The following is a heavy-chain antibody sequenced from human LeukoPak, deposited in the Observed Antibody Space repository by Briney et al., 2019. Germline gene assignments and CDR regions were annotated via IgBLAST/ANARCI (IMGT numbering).Heavy chain of an antibody. Sequence: GGSLRLSCAASGFTFSSYSMNWVRQAPGKGLEWVSAINGSGGSTYYADSVKGRFTISRDNSKNTLYLQMNSLRAEDTAVCYCAKDRYYGSGSQIDYWGQGTLVTVSS. CDR2: INGSGGST. D-gene: IGHD3-10*01. CDR3: AKDRYYGSGSQIDY. CDR1: GFTFSSYS. V-gene: IGHV3-23*01. J-gene: IGHJ4*02.